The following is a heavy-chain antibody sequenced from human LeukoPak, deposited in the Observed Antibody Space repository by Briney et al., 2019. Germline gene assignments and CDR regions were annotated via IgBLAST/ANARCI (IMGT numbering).Heavy chain of an antibody. Sequence: PGGSLRLSCTASGFTFGDYAMSWVRQAPGKGLEWIAFIRSKAYSETTEYAASVKGRFTISRDDSKSIAYLQMNSLEIEDTAVYYCTRDRHEEWLPLSEYWGQGTLVSVSS. V-gene: IGHV3-49*04. D-gene: IGHD3-3*01. CDR2: IRSKAYSETT. CDR3: TRDRHEEWLPLSEY. J-gene: IGHJ4*02. CDR1: GFTFGDYA.